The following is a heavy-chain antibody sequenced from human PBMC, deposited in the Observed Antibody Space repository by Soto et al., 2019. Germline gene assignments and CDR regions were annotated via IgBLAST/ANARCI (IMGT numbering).Heavy chain of an antibody. CDR1: GFTFSEYS. V-gene: IGHV3-21*01. Sequence: VGSLRLSCTASGFTFSEYSMSWVRQAPGKGLEWVSSITHSGTYVYYADSVKGRFTISRDSASNSLCLQMTSLRAEDTAVYHCARARGNDWYSDYWGQGTLVTVSS. CDR2: ITHSGTYV. D-gene: IGHD5-12*01. CDR3: ARARGNDWYSDY. J-gene: IGHJ4*02.